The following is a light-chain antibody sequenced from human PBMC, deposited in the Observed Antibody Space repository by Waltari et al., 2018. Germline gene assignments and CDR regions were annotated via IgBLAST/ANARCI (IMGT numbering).Light chain of an antibody. CDR1: QTVSTIA. CDR2: STY. J-gene: IGKJ4*01. V-gene: IGKV3-20*01. CDR3: QQYDGIVVT. Sequence: ELVLTPSPGTLSLSPVDIATLYRRASQTVSTIALSWYQQKPGQAPRVLIYSTYNRATGIPDRFSGSGSGTDFTLTINRLAPEDFAMYYCQQYDGIVVTFGGGTKVEI.